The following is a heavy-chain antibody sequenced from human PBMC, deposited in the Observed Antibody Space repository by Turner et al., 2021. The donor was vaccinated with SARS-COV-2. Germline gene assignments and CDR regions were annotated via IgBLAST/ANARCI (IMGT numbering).Heavy chain of an antibody. V-gene: IGHV3-23*01. CDR2: ISGSGSST. J-gene: IGHJ4*02. CDR3: AKADRIMIVVVITLFDY. D-gene: IGHD3-22*01. CDR1: GFTFSSYA. Sequence: VQLLESGGGLVQPGGSLSPSCAASGFTFSSYAMSWVRQGPGKGVEWVSAISGSGSSTYYADSVKGRFTISRDNSKNTLYLQMNSLRAEDTAVYYCAKADRIMIVVVITLFDYWGQGTLVTVSS.